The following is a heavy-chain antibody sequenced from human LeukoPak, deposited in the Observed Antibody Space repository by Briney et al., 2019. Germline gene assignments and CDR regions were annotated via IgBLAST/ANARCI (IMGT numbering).Heavy chain of an antibody. CDR1: GGSISSGGYY. J-gene: IGHJ4*02. Sequence: SQTLSLTCTVSGGSISSGGYYWSWIRQPPGKGLEWIGYIYHSGSTYYNPSLKSRVTISVDRSKNQFSLKLSSVTAADTAVYYCARLAAKGIFGVVIDYWGQGTLVTVSP. CDR3: ARLAAKGIFGVVIDY. D-gene: IGHD3-3*01. V-gene: IGHV4-30-2*01. CDR2: IYHSGST.